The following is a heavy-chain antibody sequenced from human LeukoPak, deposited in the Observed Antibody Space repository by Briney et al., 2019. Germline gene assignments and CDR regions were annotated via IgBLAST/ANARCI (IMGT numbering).Heavy chain of an antibody. Sequence: ASVKVSCKASGYIFTSYDINWVRQATGQGLEWMGWMNPNSGNTGYAQKFQGRVTMTRNTSISTAYMELSSLRSEDTAVYYCARVPAAIGYYYYGMDVWGQGTTVTVSS. D-gene: IGHD2-2*01. CDR2: MNPNSGNT. CDR3: ARVPAAIGYYYYGMDV. CDR1: GYIFTSYD. V-gene: IGHV1-8*01. J-gene: IGHJ6*02.